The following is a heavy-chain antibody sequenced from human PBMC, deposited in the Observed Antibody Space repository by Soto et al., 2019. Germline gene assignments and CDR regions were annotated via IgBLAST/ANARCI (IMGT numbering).Heavy chain of an antibody. D-gene: IGHD2-8*01. CDR3: ARALFRRTNGVCSRHYGMDV. J-gene: IGHJ6*02. Sequence: SETLSITCTVSGGSISSYYWSWIRQPPGKGLEWIGYIYYSVSTNYNPSLKSRVTISVDTSKNQFSLKLSSATAADTAVYYCARALFRRTNGVCSRHYGMDVWGQGTTVTVSS. CDR1: GGSISSYY. CDR2: IYYSVST. V-gene: IGHV4-59*01.